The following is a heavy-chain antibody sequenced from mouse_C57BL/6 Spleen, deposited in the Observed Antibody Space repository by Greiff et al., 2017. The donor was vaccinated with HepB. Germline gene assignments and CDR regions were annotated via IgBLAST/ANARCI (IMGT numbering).Heavy chain of an antibody. D-gene: IGHD3-2*02. Sequence: VQLHQSGPELVKPGASVKISCKASGYAFSSSWMNWVKQRPGKGLEWIGRIYPGDGDTNYNGKFKGKATLTADKSSSTAYMQLSSLTSEDSAVYFCARDSSGYGYFDYWGQGTTLTVSS. J-gene: IGHJ2*01. V-gene: IGHV1-82*01. CDR3: ARDSSGYGYFDY. CDR1: GYAFSSSW. CDR2: IYPGDGDT.